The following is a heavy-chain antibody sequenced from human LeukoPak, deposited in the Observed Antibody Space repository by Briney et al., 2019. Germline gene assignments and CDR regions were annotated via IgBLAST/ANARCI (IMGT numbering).Heavy chain of an antibody. CDR1: GGPISSYY. J-gene: IGHJ5*02. CDR3: ARGDGRYNWFDP. D-gene: IGHD3-16*01. CDR2: IYTGGST. V-gene: IGHV4-4*07. Sequence: SETLSLTCTVSGGPISSYYWSWIRQPARKGLEWIGRIYTGGSTNYNPSLKSRVTMSVDTSKNQFSLKLSSVTAADTAVYYCARGDGRYNWFDPWGQGTLVTVSS.